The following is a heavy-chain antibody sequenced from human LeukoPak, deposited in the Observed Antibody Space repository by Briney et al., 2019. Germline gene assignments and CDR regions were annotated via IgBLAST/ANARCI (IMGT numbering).Heavy chain of an antibody. V-gene: IGHV4-59*01. CDR1: GGSISTYY. CDR3: ARVDYDSSGYYYFGFDY. D-gene: IGHD3-22*01. Sequence: TSETLSLTCTVSGGSISTYYWSWIRQPPGKGLEWIGYIYYSGSTNYNPSLKSRVTISVDTSKNQFSLKLSSVTAADTAVYYCARVDYDSSGYYYFGFDYWGQGTLVTVSS. CDR2: IYYSGST. J-gene: IGHJ4*02.